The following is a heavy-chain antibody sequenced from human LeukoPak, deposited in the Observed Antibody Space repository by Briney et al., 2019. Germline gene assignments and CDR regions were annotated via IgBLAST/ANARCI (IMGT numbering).Heavy chain of an antibody. V-gene: IGHV1-24*01. CDR3: ATDRYGYKTRFDY. Sequence: ASVKVSCKASGYTFTSNYIHWVRQAPGKGLEWMGGFDPEDGETIYAQKFQGRVTMTEDTSTDTAYMELSSLRSEDTAVYYCATDRYGYKTRFDYWGQGTLVTVSS. CDR2: FDPEDGET. J-gene: IGHJ4*02. CDR1: GYTFTSNY. D-gene: IGHD5-18*01.